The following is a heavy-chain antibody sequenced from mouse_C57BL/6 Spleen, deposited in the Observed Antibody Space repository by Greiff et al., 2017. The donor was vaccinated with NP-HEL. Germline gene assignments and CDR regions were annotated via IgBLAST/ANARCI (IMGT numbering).Heavy chain of an antibody. J-gene: IGHJ2*01. CDR1: GYTFTDYE. Sequence: VQRVESGAELVRPGASVTLSCKASGYTFTDYEMHWVKQTPVHGLEWIGAIDPETGGTAYNQKFKGKAILTADKSSSTAYMELRSLTSEDSAVYYWTRWLSVFDYWGQGNTLTVSS. CDR3: TRWLSVFDY. V-gene: IGHV1-15*01. D-gene: IGHD1-2*01. CDR2: IDPETGGT.